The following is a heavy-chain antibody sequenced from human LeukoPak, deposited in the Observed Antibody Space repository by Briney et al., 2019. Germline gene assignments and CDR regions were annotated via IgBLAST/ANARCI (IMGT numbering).Heavy chain of an antibody. Sequence: SETLSLTCTVSGDSISSGGYYWSWIRQHPGKGLEWIGYIHNSGSTYYNPSLKSPVSISVDTSKSHFSLRLSSVTAADTAVYYCARGEYYGSGSYYPGDYWGQGTLVTVSS. CDR3: ARGEYYGSGSYYPGDY. CDR1: GDSISSGGYY. D-gene: IGHD3-10*01. CDR2: IHNSGST. V-gene: IGHV4-31*01. J-gene: IGHJ4*02.